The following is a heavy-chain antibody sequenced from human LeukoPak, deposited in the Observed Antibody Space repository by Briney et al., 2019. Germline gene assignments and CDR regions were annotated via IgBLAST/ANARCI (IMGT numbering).Heavy chain of an antibody. V-gene: IGHV1-2*02. J-gene: IGHJ6*03. D-gene: IGHD2-15*01. Sequence: ASVKVSCKASGFTFNGYYIHWVRQAPGQGLEWMGWINPNTGNTNFAQKFQGRVTMTRDTSTSTVYMELSSLRSEDTAVYYCAREGLPYYYYMDVWGKGTTVTISS. CDR2: INPNTGNT. CDR1: GFTFNGYY. CDR3: AREGLPYYYYMDV.